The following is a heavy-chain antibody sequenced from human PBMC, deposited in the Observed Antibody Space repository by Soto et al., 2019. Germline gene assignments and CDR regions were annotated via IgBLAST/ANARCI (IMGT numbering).Heavy chain of an antibody. D-gene: IGHD3-9*01. Sequence: QVHLEQWGAGLLNPSETLSLTCAVYGGSLSGYYWSWVRQSPGKGLEWIGEINHSGTTNYNPSLKTRVPISADTSKHQFSLRLSSVTAADSAVYYCASYHYLDLWTGSRHYMDVWGRGTTVTVSS. V-gene: IGHV4-34*01. CDR3: ASYHYLDLWTGSRHYMDV. J-gene: IGHJ6*03. CDR1: GGSLSGYY. CDR2: INHSGTT.